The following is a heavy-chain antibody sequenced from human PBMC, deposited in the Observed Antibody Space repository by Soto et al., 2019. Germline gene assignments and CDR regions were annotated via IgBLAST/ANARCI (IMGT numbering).Heavy chain of an antibody. Sequence: QVQLVQSGAEVKKPGASVKVSGKASGYTFTNYGFSWVRQAPGQGLEWRGWISAYNGNTNYAQKLQGRVTMTTDTYTSTGYMELMSLRSDDTAIYYCARDDSSSWGKDDYWGQGTLVTVSS. D-gene: IGHD6-13*01. CDR1: GYTFTNYG. V-gene: IGHV1-18*04. CDR3: ARDDSSSWGKDDY. J-gene: IGHJ4*02. CDR2: ISAYNGNT.